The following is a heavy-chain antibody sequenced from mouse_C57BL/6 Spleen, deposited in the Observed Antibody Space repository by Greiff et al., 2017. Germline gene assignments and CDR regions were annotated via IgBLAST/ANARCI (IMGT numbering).Heavy chain of an antibody. Sequence: QVQLQQSGAELVKPGASVKLSCKASGYTFTSYWMHWVKQRPGQGLEWIGMIHPNSGSTNYNEKFKSKATLTVDKSSSTAYMQLSSLTSEDSAVYYCARGAHYYGSTYWYFDVWGTGTTVTVSS. CDR1: GYTFTSYW. CDR2: IHPNSGST. D-gene: IGHD1-1*01. CDR3: ARGAHYYGSTYWYFDV. V-gene: IGHV1-64*01. J-gene: IGHJ1*03.